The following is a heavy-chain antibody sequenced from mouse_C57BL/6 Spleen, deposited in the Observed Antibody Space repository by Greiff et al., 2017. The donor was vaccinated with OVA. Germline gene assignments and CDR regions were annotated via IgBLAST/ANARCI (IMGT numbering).Heavy chain of an antibody. V-gene: IGHV1-50*01. D-gene: IGHD1-1*01. J-gene: IGHJ1*03. Sequence: QVQLQQPGAELVKPGASVKLSCKASGYTFTSYWMQWVKQRPGQGLEWIGEIDPSDSYTNYNQKFKGKATLTVDTSSSTAYMQLSSLTSEDSAVYYCAATTVVATRYFDVRGTGTTVTVSS. CDR1: GYTFTSYW. CDR2: IDPSDSYT. CDR3: AATTVVATRYFDV.